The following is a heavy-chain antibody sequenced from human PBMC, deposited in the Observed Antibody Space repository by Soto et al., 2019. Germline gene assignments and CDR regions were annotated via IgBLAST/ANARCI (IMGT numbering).Heavy chain of an antibody. CDR1: GFTFSTYA. CDR2: ISGSGGST. D-gene: IGHD2-8*01. V-gene: IGHV3-23*01. CDR3: AKFIRYCTNAVCRDY. J-gene: IGHJ4*02. Sequence: GGSLRLSCAASGFTFSTYAMSWVRQAPGKGLEWVSAISGSGGSTYYADSVKGRFTISRDNSKNTLSLQMNSLRAEDTAVYYCAKFIRYCTNAVCRDYWGQGTLVTVSS.